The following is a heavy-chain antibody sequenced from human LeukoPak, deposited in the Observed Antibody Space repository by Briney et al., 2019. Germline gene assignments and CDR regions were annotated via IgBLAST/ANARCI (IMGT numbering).Heavy chain of an antibody. Sequence: PGGSLRLSCAASGFTFSSYAMSWVRQAPGRGLDWVSGISGSGGSTYYADSVKGRFTISRDSSKNTLFLQMNNLRAEDTAVYYCAKVAVAGKKYYFDDWGQGTLVTVSS. J-gene: IGHJ4*02. CDR3: AKVAVAGKKYYFDD. CDR2: ISGSGGST. D-gene: IGHD6-19*01. CDR1: GFTFSSYA. V-gene: IGHV3-23*01.